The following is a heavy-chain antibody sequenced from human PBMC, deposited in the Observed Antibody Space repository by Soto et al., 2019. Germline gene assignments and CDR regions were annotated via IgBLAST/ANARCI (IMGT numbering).Heavy chain of an antibody. D-gene: IGHD3-22*01. Sequence: SETLSLTCAVCGGSFRGYDWSWIRPPPGKGLEWIGEINHSGSTNYNPSLKSRVTISVGTSKNQFSLKLSSVTAADTAVYYCARGLQYYYDSRGYPTDYYFDYWGQGTLVTVSS. CDR1: GGSFRGYD. J-gene: IGHJ4*02. CDR2: INHSGST. V-gene: IGHV4-34*01. CDR3: ARGLQYYYDSRGYPTDYYFDY.